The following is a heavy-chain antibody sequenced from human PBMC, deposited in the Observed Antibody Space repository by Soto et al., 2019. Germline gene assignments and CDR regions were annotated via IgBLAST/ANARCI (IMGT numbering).Heavy chain of an antibody. CDR2: ISYDGSNK. V-gene: IGHV3-30*18. Sequence: RGSLRLSCAASGFTFSSYGMHWVRQAPGKGLEWVAVISYDGSNKYYADSVKGRFTISRDNSKNTLYLQMNSLRAEDTAVYYCAKEIISSSWYYFDYWGQGTLVTVSS. D-gene: IGHD6-13*01. CDR3: AKEIISSSWYYFDY. J-gene: IGHJ4*02. CDR1: GFTFSSYG.